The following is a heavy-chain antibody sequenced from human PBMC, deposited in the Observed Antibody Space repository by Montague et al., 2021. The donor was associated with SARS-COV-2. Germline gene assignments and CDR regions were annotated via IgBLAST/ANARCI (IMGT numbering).Heavy chain of an antibody. Sequence: SETLSLTCTVSGGSISSTSYYWGWIRQPPGKGLEWIGSISYSRSTYYKSSLKSRVTISVDTSKNQFSLRLSSVTAADTAVYYCARHITGSGNAFDIWGQGTMVTVSS. V-gene: IGHV4-39*01. CDR3: ARHITGSGNAFDI. CDR2: ISYSRST. D-gene: IGHD3-10*01. CDR1: GGSISSTSYY. J-gene: IGHJ3*02.